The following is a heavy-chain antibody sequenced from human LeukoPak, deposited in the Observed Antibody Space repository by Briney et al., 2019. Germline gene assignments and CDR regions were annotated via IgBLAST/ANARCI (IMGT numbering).Heavy chain of an antibody. Sequence: ETLSLTCTVSGGSISSNYMSWVRQAPGKGLEWVSVIYSAGSTYYADSVKGRFTISRDNSKTTLYVQMNSLRAEDTAVYYCAREGTGTIDYWGQGTLVTVSS. J-gene: IGHJ4*02. D-gene: IGHD1-1*01. V-gene: IGHV3-53*01. CDR1: GGSISSNY. CDR2: IYSAGST. CDR3: AREGTGTIDY.